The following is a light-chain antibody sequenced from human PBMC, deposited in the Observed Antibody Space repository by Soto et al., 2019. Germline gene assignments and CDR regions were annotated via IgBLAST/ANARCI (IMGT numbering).Light chain of an antibody. CDR1: QSVSSGY. CDR3: QQRNIWPPVT. J-gene: IGKJ5*01. Sequence: EIVLTQSPGTLSLSPGERGTLSCRAIQSVSSGYLAWYQQKPGQAPRLLIYDASSRATGIPDRFSGSGSGTDFTLTISSLEPEDFAVYYCQQRNIWPPVTFGQGTRLEIK. CDR2: DAS. V-gene: IGKV3D-20*02.